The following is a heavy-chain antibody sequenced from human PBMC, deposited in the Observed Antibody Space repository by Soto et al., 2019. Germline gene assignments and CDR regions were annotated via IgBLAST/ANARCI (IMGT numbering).Heavy chain of an antibody. D-gene: IGHD5-18*01. V-gene: IGHV1-46*01. J-gene: IGHJ4*02. CDR1: GYTFTSYY. CDR2: INPSGGST. CDR3: ARGDVDTAMVSSFFDY. Sequence: ASVKVSCKASGYTFTSYYMHWVRQAPGQGLEWMGIINPSGGSTSYAQKFQGRVTMTRDTSTSTVYMELSSLRSEDTAVYYCARGDVDTAMVSSFFDYWGQGTLVTSPQ.